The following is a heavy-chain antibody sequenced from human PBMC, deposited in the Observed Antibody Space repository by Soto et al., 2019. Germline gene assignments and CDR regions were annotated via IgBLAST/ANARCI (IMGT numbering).Heavy chain of an antibody. D-gene: IGHD3-22*01. V-gene: IGHV3-23*01. CDR1: GFTFSSYV. CDR3: AKGERFDSSGYYYKDAFDI. CDR2: ISSTGGST. J-gene: IGHJ3*02. Sequence: EVQLLVSGEGLVQPGGSLRLSCAASGFTFSSYVMSWVRQTPGKGLEWVSAISSTGGSTNYADSVKGRFTISRDNSKNTVYMQMNSLRAEDTAVYYCAKGERFDSSGYYYKDAFDIWGQGTMVTVSS.